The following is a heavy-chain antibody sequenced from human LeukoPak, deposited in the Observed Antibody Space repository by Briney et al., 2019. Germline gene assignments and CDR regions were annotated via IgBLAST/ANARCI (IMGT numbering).Heavy chain of an antibody. CDR3: ARHVYDILTQLDAFDI. CDR2: IYYSGST. J-gene: IGHJ3*02. V-gene: IGHV4-59*08. CDR1: GGSISSYY. Sequence: PSETLSLTCTVSGGSISSYYWSWIRQPPGKGLEWIGYIYYSGSTNYNPSLKSRVTISVDTSKNQFSLKLSSVTAADTAVYYCARHVYDILTQLDAFDIWGQGTMVTVSS. D-gene: IGHD3-9*01.